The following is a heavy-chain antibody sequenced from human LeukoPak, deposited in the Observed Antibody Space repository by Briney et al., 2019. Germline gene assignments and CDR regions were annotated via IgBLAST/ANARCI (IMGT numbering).Heavy chain of an antibody. Sequence: PGGSLRLSCAASGFTFSSYAMSWVRQAPGKGLEWVSAISGSGGSTYYADSVKGRFTISRDNFKNTLYLQMNSLRAEDTAVYYCAKLELLWFGELSDWGQGTLVTVSS. J-gene: IGHJ4*02. CDR2: ISGSGGST. V-gene: IGHV3-23*01. CDR1: GFTFSSYA. D-gene: IGHD3-10*01. CDR3: AKLELLWFGELSD.